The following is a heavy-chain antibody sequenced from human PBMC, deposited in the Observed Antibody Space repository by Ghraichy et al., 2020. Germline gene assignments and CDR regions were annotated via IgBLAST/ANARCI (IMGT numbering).Heavy chain of an antibody. CDR3: ARPRRGAAFDI. CDR1: GGSFSGYY. J-gene: IGHJ3*02. CDR2: INHSGST. D-gene: IGHD6-6*01. Sequence: SETLSLTCAVYGGSFSGYYWSWIRQPPGKGLEWIGEINHSGSTNYNPSLKSRVTISVDTSKNQFSLKLSSVTAADTAVYYCARPRRGAAFDIWGQGTMVTVSS. V-gene: IGHV4-34*01.